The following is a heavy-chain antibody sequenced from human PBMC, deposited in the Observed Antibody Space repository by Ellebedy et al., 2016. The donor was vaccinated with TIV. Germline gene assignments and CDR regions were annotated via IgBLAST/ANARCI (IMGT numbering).Heavy chain of an antibody. Sequence: GESLKISCAASGFTFNSHWMHWVRQAPGKGLVWVSRINRDGSSTAYADSVKGRFTISRDNAKNTLYLQMNSLTGEDTALYYCARDRGIPIFGVVTPGASDIWGQGTMVTVSS. J-gene: IGHJ3*02. CDR3: ARDRGIPIFGVVTPGASDI. V-gene: IGHV3-74*01. D-gene: IGHD3-3*01. CDR1: GFTFNSHW. CDR2: INRDGSST.